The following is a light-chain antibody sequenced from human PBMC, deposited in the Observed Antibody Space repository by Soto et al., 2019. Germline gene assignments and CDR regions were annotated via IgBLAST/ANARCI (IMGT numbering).Light chain of an antibody. V-gene: IGKV3-15*01. CDR1: QTISGT. CDR3: QQYDNWPWT. J-gene: IGKJ1*01. CDR2: GAS. Sequence: EIVMTQSPATLSVSPGGRATLSCRASQTISGTLAWYQQKPGQAPRLLIHGASTRAPGFPARFSASGSGTDFTLTISSLQSEDFAVCYCQQYDNWPWTFGQGTKVEIK.